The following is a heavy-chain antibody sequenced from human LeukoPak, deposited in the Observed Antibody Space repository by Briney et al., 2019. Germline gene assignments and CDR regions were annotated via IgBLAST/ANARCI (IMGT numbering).Heavy chain of an antibody. D-gene: IGHD6-13*01. CDR2: IWYDGSNK. CDR3: AREYRIAAAADY. J-gene: IGHJ4*02. CDR1: GFTFSSYG. V-gene: IGHV3-33*01. Sequence: GGSLRLSCAASGFTFSSYGMHWVRQAPGEGLEWVAVIWYDGSNKYYADSVKGRFTISRDNSKNTLYLQMNSLRAEDTAVYYCAREYRIAAAADYWGQGTLVTVSS.